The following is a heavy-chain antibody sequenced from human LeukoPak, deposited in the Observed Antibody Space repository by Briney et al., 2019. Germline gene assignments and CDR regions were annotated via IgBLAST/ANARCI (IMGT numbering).Heavy chain of an antibody. CDR1: GGSISSSSYY. CDR2: IYYSVST. V-gene: IGHV4-39*01. CDR3: ARQVATILRTFDY. D-gene: IGHD5-12*01. Sequence: SETLSLTCTVSGGSISSSSYYWGWIRQPPGKGLEWIGSIYYSVSTYYNPSLKSRVTISVDPSKNQFSLNLSSVTAADTAVYYCARQVATILRTFDYWGQGTLVTVSS. J-gene: IGHJ4*02.